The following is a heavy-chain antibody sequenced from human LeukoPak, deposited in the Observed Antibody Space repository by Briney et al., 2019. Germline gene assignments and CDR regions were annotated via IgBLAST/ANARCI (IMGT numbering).Heavy chain of an antibody. Sequence: PGGSLRLSCAASGFTFSSCSMNWVRQAPGKGLEWLSYIRSSSSAIYYADSVKGRFTISRDNSKNTMFLQMDSLRAEDTAVYYCATFGCNGDCDYWGQGTLVTVSS. CDR1: GFTFSSCS. D-gene: IGHD3-10*01. CDR2: IRSSSSAI. CDR3: ATFGCNGDCDY. J-gene: IGHJ4*02. V-gene: IGHV3-48*01.